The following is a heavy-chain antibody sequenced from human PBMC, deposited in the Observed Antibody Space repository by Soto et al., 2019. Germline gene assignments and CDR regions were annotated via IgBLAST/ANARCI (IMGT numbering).Heavy chain of an antibody. CDR2: INHSGST. V-gene: IGHV4-34*01. D-gene: IGHD3-10*01. Sequence: SETLSLTCAVYGGSFSSYYWSWIRQPPGKGLEWIGEINHSGSTNYNPSLKSRVTISVDTSKNQFSLKLSSVTAADTAVYYCARGSGSGLYYYGMDVWGQGTTVTVSS. J-gene: IGHJ6*02. CDR1: GGSFSSYY. CDR3: ARGSGSGLYYYGMDV.